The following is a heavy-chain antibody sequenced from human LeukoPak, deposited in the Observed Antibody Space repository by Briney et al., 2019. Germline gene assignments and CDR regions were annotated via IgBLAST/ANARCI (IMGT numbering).Heavy chain of an antibody. V-gene: IGHV3-30*04. CDR2: ISYHGRNK. CDR3: AREVPNLDYFDY. Sequence: GGSLRLSCAASGFTFSSYAMHWVRHAPGKGLEWVAVISYHGRNKYYADSVKGRFTISRDNAKNSLYLQMNSLGAEDTAVYYCAREVPNLDYFDYWGQGTLVAVSS. J-gene: IGHJ4*02. CDR1: GFTFSSYA.